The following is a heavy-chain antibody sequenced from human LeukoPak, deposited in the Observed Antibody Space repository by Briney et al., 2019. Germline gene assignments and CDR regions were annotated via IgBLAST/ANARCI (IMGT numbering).Heavy chain of an antibody. Sequence: GGSLRLSCAASGFTFSSYSMNWVRQAPGKGLEWVSSISSSSSYIYYADSVKGRFTISRDNAKNSLYLQMNSLRAEDTAVYYCARDRGMGSSFDYWGQGTLVTVSS. D-gene: IGHD2-15*01. CDR2: ISSSSSYI. J-gene: IGHJ4*02. V-gene: IGHV3-21*01. CDR3: ARDRGMGSSFDY. CDR1: GFTFSSYS.